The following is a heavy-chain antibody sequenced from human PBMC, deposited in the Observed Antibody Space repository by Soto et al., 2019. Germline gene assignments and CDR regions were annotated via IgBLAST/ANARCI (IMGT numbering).Heavy chain of an antibody. J-gene: IGHJ4*02. CDR1: GFTFSTSW. CDR2: IKQDGSAQ. V-gene: IGHV3-7*01. CDR3: VRVALKSGWYPDYFDY. D-gene: IGHD6-19*01. Sequence: PGGPLRLSCAASGFTFSTSWMTWVRHAPGKALEGVANIKQDGSAQYYVDSLKGRSSVSRDNAKSSLYLQMGSLRADDTAIYFCVRVALKSGWYPDYFDYLGQGALVTVSS.